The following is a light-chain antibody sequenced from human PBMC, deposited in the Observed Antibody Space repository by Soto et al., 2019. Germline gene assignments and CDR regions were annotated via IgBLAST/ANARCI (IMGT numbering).Light chain of an antibody. Sequence: QSALTQPASVSGSPGQSITISCTGTSSDVGGYNYVSWYQQHPGKAPKLMIYDVSNRPSGVSNRFSGSKSGNTASLTISGLQAEDEADYSCSSYTSSNTLGVFGTGTKVTVL. J-gene: IGLJ1*01. CDR3: SSYTSSNTLGV. CDR1: SSDVGGYNY. V-gene: IGLV2-14*01. CDR2: DVS.